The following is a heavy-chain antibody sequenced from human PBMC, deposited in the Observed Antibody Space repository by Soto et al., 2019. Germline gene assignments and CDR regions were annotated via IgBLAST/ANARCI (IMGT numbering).Heavy chain of an antibody. CDR3: GRGRDSSSWFEP. Sequence: QVQLVQSGAEVKKPGSSVKVSCKASGGTFSSYAISWVRQAPGQGLEWMGGIIPIFGTANYAQKFQGRVXIXAXXSTSTAYMELSSLRSEDTAVSYCGRGRDSSSWFEPWCQGTLVTVSS. D-gene: IGHD6-13*01. CDR2: IIPIFGTA. V-gene: IGHV1-69*12. CDR1: GGTFSSYA. J-gene: IGHJ5*02.